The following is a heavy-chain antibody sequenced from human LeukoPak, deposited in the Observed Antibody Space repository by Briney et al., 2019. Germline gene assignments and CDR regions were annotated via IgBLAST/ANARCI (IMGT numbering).Heavy chain of an antibody. Sequence: GESLKISCKGSGYSFTNYWIGWVRQMPGKGLEWMGIIYPGDSDTRYSPSFQGQVTISADKSINTAYLQWSSLKASDTAMYYCARRYCIGGSCRYYIDYWGQGTLVTVSS. CDR2: IYPGDSDT. V-gene: IGHV5-51*01. D-gene: IGHD2-15*01. CDR1: GYSFTNYW. J-gene: IGHJ4*02. CDR3: ARRYCIGGSCRYYIDY.